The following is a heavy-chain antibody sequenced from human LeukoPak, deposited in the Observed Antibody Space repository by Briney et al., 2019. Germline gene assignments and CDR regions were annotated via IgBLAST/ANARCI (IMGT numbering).Heavy chain of an antibody. CDR1: GFTFSNYA. J-gene: IGHJ5*02. V-gene: IGHV3-23*01. CDR2: ISGSGGST. CDR3: AKDQQSISYSP. Sequence: PGGSLRLSCAASGFTFSNYAMSWVRQAPGKGLEWISTISGSGGSTYYVDSVKGRFTISRDNSKNTLYLQMNSLRAEDTAIYYCAKDQQSISYSPWGQGTLVTVSS. D-gene: IGHD4-11*01.